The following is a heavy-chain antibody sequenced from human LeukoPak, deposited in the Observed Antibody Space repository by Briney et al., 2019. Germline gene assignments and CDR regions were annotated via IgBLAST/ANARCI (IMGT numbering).Heavy chain of an antibody. D-gene: IGHD3-10*01. Sequence: SETLSLTCTVSGGSISSYYWSWIRQPPGKGLEWIGYTYYSGSTNYNPSLKSRVTISVDTSKNQFSLKLSSVTAADTAVYYCARLIRGVIYGWFDPWGQGTLVTVSS. J-gene: IGHJ5*02. CDR1: GGSISSYY. CDR3: ARLIRGVIYGWFDP. CDR2: TYYSGST. V-gene: IGHV4-59*08.